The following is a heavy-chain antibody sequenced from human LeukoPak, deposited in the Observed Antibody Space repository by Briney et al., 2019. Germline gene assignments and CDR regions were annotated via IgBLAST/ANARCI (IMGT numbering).Heavy chain of an antibody. D-gene: IGHD6-19*01. CDR3: ATAVAGTWGNFDY. CDR1: GYTFTGYY. V-gene: IGHV1-18*04. J-gene: IGHJ4*02. CDR2: IIPIFGTA. Sequence: ASVKVSCKASGYTFTGYYMHWVRQAPGQGLEWMGGIIPIFGTANYAQKLQGRVTMTTDTSTSTAYMELRSLRSDDTAVYYCATAVAGTWGNFDYWGQGTLVTVSS.